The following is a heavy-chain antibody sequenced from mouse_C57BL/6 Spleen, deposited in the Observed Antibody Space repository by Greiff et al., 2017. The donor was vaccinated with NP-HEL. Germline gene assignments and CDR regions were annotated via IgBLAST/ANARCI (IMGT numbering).Heavy chain of an antibody. V-gene: IGHV1-4*01. CDR1: GYTFTSYT. CDR3: ARGGTTVVPAMDY. CDR2: INPSSGYT. Sequence: LQESGAELARPGASVKMSCKASGYTFTSYTMHWVKQRPGQGLEWIGYINPSSGYTKYNQKFKDKATLTADKSSSTAYMQLSSLTSEDSAVYYCARGGTTVVPAMDYWGQGTSVTVSS. D-gene: IGHD1-1*01. J-gene: IGHJ4*01.